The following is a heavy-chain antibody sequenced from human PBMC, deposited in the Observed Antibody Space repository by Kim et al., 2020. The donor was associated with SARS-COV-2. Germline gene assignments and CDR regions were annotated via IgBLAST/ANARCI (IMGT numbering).Heavy chain of an antibody. CDR1: GYTFTSYG. CDR3: ARKGYCSGGSCYPEGWFDP. D-gene: IGHD2-15*01. Sequence: ASVKVSCKASGYTFTSYGISWVRQAPGQGLEWMGWISAYNGNTNYAQKLQGRVTMTTDTSTSTAYMELRSLRSDDTAVYYCARKGYCSGGSCYPEGWFDPWGQGTLVTVSS. CDR2: ISAYNGNT. V-gene: IGHV1-18*01. J-gene: IGHJ5*02.